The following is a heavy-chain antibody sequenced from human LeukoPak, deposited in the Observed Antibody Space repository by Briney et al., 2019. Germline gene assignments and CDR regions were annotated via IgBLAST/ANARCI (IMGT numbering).Heavy chain of an antibody. V-gene: IGHV3-23*01. CDR1: GFPFTTYA. Sequence: PGGSLRLSCAASGFPFTTYAMSWVRQAPGKGLEWVSAISGSDGGTHYADSVKGRFTSSRDNSNDTLYLQMNGLRADDTAVYYCARLRNTMTTPRFDYWGQGTLVTVSS. J-gene: IGHJ4*02. CDR3: ARLRNTMTTPRFDY. CDR2: ISGSDGGT. D-gene: IGHD4-17*01.